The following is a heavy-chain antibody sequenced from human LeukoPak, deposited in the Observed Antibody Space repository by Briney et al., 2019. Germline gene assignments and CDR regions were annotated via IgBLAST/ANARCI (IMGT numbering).Heavy chain of an antibody. D-gene: IGHD3-22*01. Sequence: GESLKISCQGSGYSFTSYWIGWVRQMPGKGLEWMGIIYPGDSDTRYSPSFQGQVTISADKSISTAYLQWSSLKASDTAMYYCARRPHYYDSSGYWGLAFDIWGQGTMVTVSS. CDR2: IYPGDSDT. V-gene: IGHV5-51*01. J-gene: IGHJ3*02. CDR1: GYSFTSYW. CDR3: ARRPHYYDSSGYWGLAFDI.